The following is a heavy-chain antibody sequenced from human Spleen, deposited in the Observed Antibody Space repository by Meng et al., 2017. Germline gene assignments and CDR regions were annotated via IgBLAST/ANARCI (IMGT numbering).Heavy chain of an antibody. CDR3: VRSSGWVRTGFDP. V-gene: IGHV4-30-4*01. CDR2: IHFSGST. D-gene: IGHD6-19*01. Sequence: QVQLQESGPGLVKPSQTLSLTCTVFGGSISGGDYYWSWIRQPPGKGLEWIGYIHFSGSTYYNPSLNSRITISVDMSRNQFSLRLTSVTSADMAVYYCVRSSGWVRTGFDPWGQGTLVTVS. CDR1: GGSISGGDYY. J-gene: IGHJ5*02.